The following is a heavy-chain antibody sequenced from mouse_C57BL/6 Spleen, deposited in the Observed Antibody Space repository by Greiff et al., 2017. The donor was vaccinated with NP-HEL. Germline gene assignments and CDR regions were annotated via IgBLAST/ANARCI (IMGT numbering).Heavy chain of an antibody. CDR1: GFTFSDYG. CDR3: ARGAGTSFDV. CDR2: ISSGSSTI. D-gene: IGHD4-1*01. J-gene: IGHJ1*03. Sequence: EVQVVESGGGLVKPGGSLKLSCAASGFTFSDYGMHWVRQAPEKGLEWVAYISSGSSTIYYADTVKGRFTISRDNAKNTLFLQMTSLRSEDTAMYYCARGAGTSFDVWGTGTTVTVSS. V-gene: IGHV5-17*01.